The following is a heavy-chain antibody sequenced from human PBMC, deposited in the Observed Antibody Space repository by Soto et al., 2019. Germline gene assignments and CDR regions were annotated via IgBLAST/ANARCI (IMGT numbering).Heavy chain of an antibody. D-gene: IGHD5-18*01. CDR3: AAGSSWAGYSYGCDY. CDR2: IVVGSGNT. CDR1: GFTFTSSA. J-gene: IGHJ4*02. V-gene: IGHV1-58*01. Sequence: SVKVSCKASGFTFTSSAVQWVRQARGQRLERIGWIVVGSGNTNYAQKFQERVTITRDMSTSTAYMELSSLRSEDTAVYYCAAGSSWAGYSYGCDYWGQGTLVTVSS.